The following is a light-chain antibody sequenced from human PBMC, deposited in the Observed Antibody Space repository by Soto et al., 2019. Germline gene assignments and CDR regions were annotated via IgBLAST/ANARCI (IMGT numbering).Light chain of an antibody. CDR2: DVS. Sequence: QSVLTQPRSVSGSPGQSVTISCTGTSSDVDDYNYVSWFQQHPGKAPKLMIYDVSERPSGVPDRFSGYKSGNTASLTISGLQAEDEADYYCCSYVGTFYVFGTGTKVTVL. CDR3: CSYVGTFYV. CDR1: SSDVDDYNY. V-gene: IGLV2-11*01. J-gene: IGLJ1*01.